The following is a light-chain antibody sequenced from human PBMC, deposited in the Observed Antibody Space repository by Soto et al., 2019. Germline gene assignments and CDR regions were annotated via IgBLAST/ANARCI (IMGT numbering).Light chain of an antibody. V-gene: IGKV3-15*01. J-gene: IGKJ4*01. CDR2: TAS. CDR1: QSVISN. Sequence: EIVMTQSPATLSVSPGERATLSCRANQSVISNLAWYQQKPGQAPRLLISTASTRAAGVPARFGGSGSGTDFTLTISSLQAEDFAIYYCQQYNDWPLTFGGGTKVEIK. CDR3: QQYNDWPLT.